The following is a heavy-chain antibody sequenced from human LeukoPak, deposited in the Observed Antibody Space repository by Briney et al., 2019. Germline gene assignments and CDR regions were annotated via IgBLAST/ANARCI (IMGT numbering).Heavy chain of an antibody. D-gene: IGHD3-9*01. CDR3: ASKQLNTYYDILTGYSNYYYYGMDV. Sequence: GWSLRLSCAASGFTVSSNYMSWVRQAPGKGLVWVSVIYSGRSTYYADSVKGRFTISRHNSKNTLYLQMNSLRAEDTAVYYCASKQLNTYYDILTGYSNYYYYGMDVWGQGTTVTVSS. V-gene: IGHV3-53*04. J-gene: IGHJ6*02. CDR1: GFTVSSNY. CDR2: IYSGRST.